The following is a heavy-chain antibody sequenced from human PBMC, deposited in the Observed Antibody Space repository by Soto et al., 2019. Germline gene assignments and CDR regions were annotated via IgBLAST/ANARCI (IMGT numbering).Heavy chain of an antibody. CDR1: GGSISSGGCY. J-gene: IGHJ3*02. CDR2: IYYSGST. D-gene: IGHD3-3*01. Sequence: PSETLSLTCTVSGGSISSGGCYWSWIRQHPGKGLEWIGYIYYSGSTYYNPSLKSRVTISVDTSKNQFSLKLSSVTAADTAVYYCARGITIFGVVTYDAFDIWGQGTMVTVSS. V-gene: IGHV4-31*03. CDR3: ARGITIFGVVTYDAFDI.